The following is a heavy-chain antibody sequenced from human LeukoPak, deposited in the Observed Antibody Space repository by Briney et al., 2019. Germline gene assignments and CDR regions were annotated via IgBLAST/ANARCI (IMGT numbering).Heavy chain of an antibody. CDR1: GGSISSYY. Sequence: PSETLSLTCTVSGGSISSYYWSWIRQPPGKGLEWIGYIYTSGSTNYNPSLKSRVTISVDTSKNQFSLKLSSVTAADTAVYYCARDCTELLSFNWFDPWGQGTLVTVSS. J-gene: IGHJ5*02. CDR3: ARDCTELLSFNWFDP. CDR2: IYTSGST. V-gene: IGHV4-4*09. D-gene: IGHD1-7*01.